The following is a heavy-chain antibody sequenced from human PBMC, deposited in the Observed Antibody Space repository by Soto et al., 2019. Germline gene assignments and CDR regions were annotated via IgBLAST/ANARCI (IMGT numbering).Heavy chain of an antibody. J-gene: IGHJ4*02. CDR3: ARGVGSSPPRY. CDR1: GGSISAYY. D-gene: IGHD1-26*01. CDR2: IYDSGSP. V-gene: IGHV4-59*01. Sequence: WETLSLTCTISGGSISAYYWSWIRQPPGQGLEWIGYIYDSGSPYYNPSLKSRVIISADTSKNQISLKLTSATAADTAVYFCARGVGSSPPRYWGRGTLVTVSS.